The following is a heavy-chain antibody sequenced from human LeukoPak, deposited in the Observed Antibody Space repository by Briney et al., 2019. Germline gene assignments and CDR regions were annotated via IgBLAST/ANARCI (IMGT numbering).Heavy chain of an antibody. V-gene: IGHV1-24*01. CDR2: FDPEDGET. CDR3: ATPHYYDSSGPSPQFDY. CDR1: GYTLTGLS. D-gene: IGHD3-22*01. Sequence: ASVKVSCKVSGYTLTGLSMHWVRQAPGKGLEWMGGFDPEDGETIYAQKFQGRVTMTEDTSTDTAYMELSSLRSEDTAVYYCATPHYYDSSGPSPQFDYWGQGTLVTVSS. J-gene: IGHJ4*02.